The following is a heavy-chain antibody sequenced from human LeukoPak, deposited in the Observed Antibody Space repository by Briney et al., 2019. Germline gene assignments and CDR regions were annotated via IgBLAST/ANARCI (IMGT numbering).Heavy chain of an antibody. D-gene: IGHD6-19*01. J-gene: IGHJ4*02. CDR3: ARARRYSSGWSRIFDY. Sequence: LSLTCTVSGGSISSGDYYWSWIRQAPGKGLEWVSVIYSGGSTYYADSVKGRFTISRDNSKNTLYLQMNSLRAEDTAVYYCARARRYSSGWSRIFDYWGQGTLVTVSS. CDR1: GGSISSGDYY. V-gene: IGHV3-53*01. CDR2: IYSGGST.